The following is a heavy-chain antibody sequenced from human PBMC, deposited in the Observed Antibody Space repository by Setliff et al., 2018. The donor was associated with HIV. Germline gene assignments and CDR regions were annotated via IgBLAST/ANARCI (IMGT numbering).Heavy chain of an antibody. CDR3: ARKYGSGWSDIYDYYMDV. J-gene: IGHJ6*03. D-gene: IGHD6-19*01. V-gene: IGHV1-18*01. CDR1: GYTLTSYG. Sequence: WASVKVSCKASGYTLTSYGIHWVRQAPGQGLERMGWISAYKGNTHYAQKLQGRLTMTTDTSTSTDYMELRSLRSDDTAVYYCARKYGSGWSDIYDYYMDVWGKVTTVTVSS. CDR2: ISAYKGNT.